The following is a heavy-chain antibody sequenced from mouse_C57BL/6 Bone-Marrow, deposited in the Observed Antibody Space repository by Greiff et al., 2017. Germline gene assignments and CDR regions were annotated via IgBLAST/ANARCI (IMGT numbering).Heavy chain of an antibody. CDR2: IDPANGDT. J-gene: IGHJ2*01. CDR1: GFNINDDY. Sequence: EVQLQQPGAELVRPGASVKLSCTASGFNINDDYMHWVKQRPEQGLAWIGWIDPANGDTEYAPKFQGKATMTADTSSNTAYLQLSSLTSEDTAVYYCTTWGDYGFDYWGQGTTLTVSS. D-gene: IGHD2-4*01. V-gene: IGHV14-4*01. CDR3: TTWGDYGFDY.